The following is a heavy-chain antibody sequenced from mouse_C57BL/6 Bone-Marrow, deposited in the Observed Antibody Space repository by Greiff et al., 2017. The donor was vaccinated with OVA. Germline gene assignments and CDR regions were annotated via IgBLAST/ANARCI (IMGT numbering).Heavy chain of an antibody. D-gene: IGHD2-4*01. V-gene: IGHV2-4*01. Sequence: VQLQQSGPGLVQPSQSLSITCTVSGFSLTSYGVHWVRQPPGKGLEWLGVIWSGGSTDYNAAFISRLSISKDNSKSQVFFKMNSLKADDTAIYYCAKNSLYDYDGQYYYAMDYWGQGTSVTVSS. CDR2: IWSGGST. CDR1: GFSLTSYG. J-gene: IGHJ4*01. CDR3: AKNSLYDYDGQYYYAMDY.